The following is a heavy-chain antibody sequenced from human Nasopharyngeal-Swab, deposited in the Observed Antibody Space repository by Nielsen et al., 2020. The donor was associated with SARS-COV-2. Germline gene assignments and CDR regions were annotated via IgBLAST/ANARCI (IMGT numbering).Heavy chain of an antibody. Sequence: SLKTSCAASGFTFSSYSMNWVRQAPGKGLEWGSYISSSSSTIYHADSVKGRFTISRDNAKNSLYLQMNSLRDEDTAVYYCARKSSFDYWGQGTLVTVSS. CDR3: ARKSSFDY. CDR1: GFTFSSYS. CDR2: ISSSSSTI. J-gene: IGHJ4*02. V-gene: IGHV3-48*02.